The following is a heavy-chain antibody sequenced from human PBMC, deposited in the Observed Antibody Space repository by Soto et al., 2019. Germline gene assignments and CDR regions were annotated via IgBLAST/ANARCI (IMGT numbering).Heavy chain of an antibody. J-gene: IGHJ4*02. Sequence: QVQLQESGPGLVKPSQTLSLTCTVSGGSISSGGYYWSWIRQHPGKGLEWIGYIYYSGSTCYSPSLKSRVTISVDTSKNQFSLKLSSVTAADTAVYYCVRSFGVAAAGPFDYWGQGTLVTVSS. D-gene: IGHD6-13*01. CDR1: GGSISSGGYY. V-gene: IGHV4-31*03. CDR3: VRSFGVAAAGPFDY. CDR2: IYYSGST.